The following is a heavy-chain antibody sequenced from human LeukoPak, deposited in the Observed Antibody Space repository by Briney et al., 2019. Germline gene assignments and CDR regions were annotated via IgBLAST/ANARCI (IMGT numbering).Heavy chain of an antibody. CDR1: GGSISSYY. V-gene: IGHV4-59*01. CDR2: IYYSGST. CDR3: AQSSGWYENHDAFDI. Sequence: PSETLSLTCTVSGGSISSYYWSWIRQAPGKGLEWIGYIYYSGSTNYNPSLKSRVTISVDTSKNQFSLKLSSVTAADTAVYYCAQSSGWYENHDAFDIWGQGTMVTVSS. D-gene: IGHD6-19*01. J-gene: IGHJ3*02.